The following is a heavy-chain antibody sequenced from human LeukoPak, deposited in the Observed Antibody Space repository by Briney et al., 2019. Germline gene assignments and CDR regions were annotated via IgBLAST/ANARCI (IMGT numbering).Heavy chain of an antibody. CDR2: IYSGGST. CDR1: GFTVSGNY. Sequence: GGSLRLSCAASGFTVSGNYMSWVRQAPGEGLEWVSVIYSGGSTYYADSVKGRFTISRDNSKNTLYLQMNSLRAEDTAVYYCARVRASDAFDIWGQGTMVTVSS. CDR3: ARVRASDAFDI. V-gene: IGHV3-53*01. J-gene: IGHJ3*02.